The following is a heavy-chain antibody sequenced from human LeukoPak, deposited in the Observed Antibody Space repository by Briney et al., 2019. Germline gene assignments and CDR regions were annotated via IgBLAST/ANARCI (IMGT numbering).Heavy chain of an antibody. CDR2: INTNTGNP. CDR1: GYTFTSYA. D-gene: IGHD2-2*01. Sequence: GASVKVSCKASGYTFTSYAMNWVRQAPGQGLERMGWINTNTGNPTYAQGFTGRFVFSLDTSVSTAYLQISSLKAEDTAVYYCARGYCSSTSCYGGGYWGQGTLVTVSS. V-gene: IGHV7-4-1*02. CDR3: ARGYCSSTSCYGGGY. J-gene: IGHJ4*02.